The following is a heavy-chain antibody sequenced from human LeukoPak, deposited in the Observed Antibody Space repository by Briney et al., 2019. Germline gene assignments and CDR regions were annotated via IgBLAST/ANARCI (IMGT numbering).Heavy chain of an antibody. CDR1: GYTFTSYD. J-gene: IGHJ4*02. D-gene: IGHD5-18*01. Sequence: ASVKVSCKASGYTFTSYDINWVRQATGQGLEWMGWMNPNSGNTGYAQKFQGRVTMTRNTSISTAYMELSSLRSEDTAVYYCARDPHRPFIQLWLTWSADSRGDLGDYWGQGTLVTVSS. CDR2: MNPNSGNT. CDR3: ARDPHRPFIQLWLTWSADSRGDLGDY. V-gene: IGHV1-8*01.